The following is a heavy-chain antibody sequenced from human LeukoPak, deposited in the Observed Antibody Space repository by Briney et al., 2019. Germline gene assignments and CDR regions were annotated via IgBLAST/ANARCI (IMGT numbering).Heavy chain of an antibody. CDR2: ISGSGVNT. Sequence: GGSLRPSCAASGFTFSSYGMSWVRQAPGKGLEWVSTISGSGVNTYHADSVKGRFTISGDNSKSTLYLQMSSLRAEDTAVYYCAKEYYFDLWDQGTLVTVSS. CDR3: AKEYYFDL. V-gene: IGHV3-23*01. CDR1: GFTFSSYG. J-gene: IGHJ4*02.